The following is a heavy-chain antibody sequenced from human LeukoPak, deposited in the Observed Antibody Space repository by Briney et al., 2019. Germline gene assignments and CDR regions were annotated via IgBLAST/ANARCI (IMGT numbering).Heavy chain of an antibody. CDR2: IYPGDSDT. D-gene: IGHD1-26*01. Sequence: GESLKISCKGSGYSSTSYWIGWVRQMPGKGLEWMGIIYPGDSDTRYNPSFQGQVTISADKSISTAYLQWSSLKASDTAMYYCARLGIRRWELLDYWGQGTLVTVSS. CDR1: GYSSTSYW. V-gene: IGHV5-51*01. J-gene: IGHJ4*02. CDR3: ARLGIRRWELLDY.